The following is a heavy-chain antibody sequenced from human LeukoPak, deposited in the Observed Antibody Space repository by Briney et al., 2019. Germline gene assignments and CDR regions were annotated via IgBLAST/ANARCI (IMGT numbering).Heavy chain of an antibody. Sequence: GGSLRLSCAASGFTFSSYAMSWVRQAPGKGLEWVSAISGSGGSTYYADSVKGRFTISRDNSKNTLYLQMNSLRAEDTAVYYCAKDEYCSGGSCYRATFDYWGQGTLVTVSS. CDR3: AKDEYCSGGSCYRATFDY. CDR1: GFTFSSYA. V-gene: IGHV3-23*01. CDR2: ISGSGGST. J-gene: IGHJ4*02. D-gene: IGHD2-15*01.